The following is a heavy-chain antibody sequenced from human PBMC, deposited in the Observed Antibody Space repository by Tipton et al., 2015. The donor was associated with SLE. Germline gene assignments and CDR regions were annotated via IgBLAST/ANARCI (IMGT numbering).Heavy chain of an antibody. Sequence: TLSLTCTVSGGSISSSSYYWGWIRQPPGKGLEWIGSIYYSGSTYYNPSLKSRVTISVDTSKNQFSLKLSSVTAADTAVYYCARRHDSSGDDAFDIWGQGTMVTVSS. V-gene: IGHV4-39*07. CDR3: ARRHDSSGDDAFDI. CDR1: GGSISSSSYY. D-gene: IGHD3-22*01. CDR2: IYYSGST. J-gene: IGHJ3*02.